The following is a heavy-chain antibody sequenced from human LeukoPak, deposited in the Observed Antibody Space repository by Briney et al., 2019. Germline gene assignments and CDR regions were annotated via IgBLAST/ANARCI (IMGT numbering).Heavy chain of an antibody. J-gene: IGHJ6*03. V-gene: IGHV1-46*01. CDR3: ARASGYGHMDV. Sequence: ASVKVSCKASGYTFTGYYMHWVRQAPGQGLEWMGWINPSGGSTSYAQKFQGRVTMTRDTSTSTVYMELSSLRSEDTAVYYCARASGYGHMDVWGKGTTVTVSS. CDR2: INPSGGST. CDR1: GYTFTGYY. D-gene: IGHD3-10*01.